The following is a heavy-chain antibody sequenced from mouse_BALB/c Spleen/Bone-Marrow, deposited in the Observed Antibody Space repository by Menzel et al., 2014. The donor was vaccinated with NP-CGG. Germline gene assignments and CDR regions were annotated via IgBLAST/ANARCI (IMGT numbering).Heavy chain of an antibody. D-gene: IGHD1-1*01. J-gene: IGHJ4*01. V-gene: IGHV1-39*01. CDR2: IDPYYGGT. CDR3: ARRGTYGSSPYDYAMDY. CDR1: GYSFTGYN. Sequence: VQLQQSGPELEKPGASVKISCKASGYSFTGYNMNWVKQSNGKSLEWIGNIDPYYGGTSYNQKFKGKATLTVDKSSSTAYMQLKSLTSEDSAVYYCARRGTYGSSPYDYAMDYWGQGTSVTVSS.